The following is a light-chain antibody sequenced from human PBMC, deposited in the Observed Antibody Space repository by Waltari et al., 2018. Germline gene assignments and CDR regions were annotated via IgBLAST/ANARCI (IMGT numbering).Light chain of an antibody. CDR2: GTS. CDR3: QQYDYWPWT. V-gene: IGKV3D-15*01. J-gene: IGKJ1*01. Sequence: IVMTQSPATLSLSPGESATLSCRASQSVRSTFAWFQQKPGQPPRLLIYGTSTRATGIPARFTGSGSGTEFSLTISSLQPEDFATYYCQQYDYWPWTFGPGTKVEVK. CDR1: QSVRST.